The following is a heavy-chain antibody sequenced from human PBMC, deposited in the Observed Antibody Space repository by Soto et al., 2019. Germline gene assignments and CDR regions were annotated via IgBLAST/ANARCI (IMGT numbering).Heavy chain of an antibody. Sequence: GGSLRLSCAASGFTFSSYSMNWVRQAPGKGLEWVSYISSSSSTIYYAETVKGRFTISRDNAKNSLYLQMNSLRAEDTAVYYCAIIGAAFDIWGQGTMVTVSS. V-gene: IGHV3-48*01. J-gene: IGHJ3*02. CDR1: GFTFSSYS. D-gene: IGHD3-10*01. CDR2: ISSSSSTI. CDR3: AIIGAAFDI.